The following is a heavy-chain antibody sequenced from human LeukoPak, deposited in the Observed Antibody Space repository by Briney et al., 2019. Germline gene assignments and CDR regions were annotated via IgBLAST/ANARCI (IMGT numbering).Heavy chain of an antibody. J-gene: IGHJ6*03. CDR1: GYTFTGYY. D-gene: IGHD2-8*01. CDR3: TRDPNYYYYMDV. V-gene: IGHV1-2*02. CDR2: INPNSGGT. Sequence: GASVKVSCKASGYTFTGYYMRWVRQAPGQGLEWMGWINPNSGGTNYAQKFQGRVTMTRDTSISTAYMELSRLRSDDTAVYYCTRDPNYYYYMDVWGKGTTVTISS.